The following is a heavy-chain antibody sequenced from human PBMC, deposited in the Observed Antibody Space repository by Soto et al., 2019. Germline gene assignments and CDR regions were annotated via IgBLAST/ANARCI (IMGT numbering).Heavy chain of an antibody. CDR3: TSLTFDSNDWTNPRYFHI. CDR2: INHSAIN. CDR1: GGSFSDYY. V-gene: IGHV4-34*07. Sequence: SETLSLTCAVYGGSFSDYYWSWIRQPPGKGLEWIGEINHSAINNYSQSPNNQVTMPVDTSKNEFSLKPTSVTGADTAQYTKTSLTFDSNDWTNPRYFHIRGQGKLVTVSS. J-gene: IGHJ4*02. D-gene: IGHD3-22*01.